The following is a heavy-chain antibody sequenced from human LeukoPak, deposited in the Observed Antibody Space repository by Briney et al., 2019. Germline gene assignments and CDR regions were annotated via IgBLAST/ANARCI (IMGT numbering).Heavy chain of an antibody. D-gene: IGHD3-10*01. CDR3: ARVLGYYGSGSYYPDY. V-gene: IGHV4-34*01. Sequence: SETLSLTCAVYGGSFSGYYWSWIRQPPGKGLEWIGEINHSGSTNYNPSLKSRVTISVVTSKNQFSLKLSPVTAADTAVYYCARVLGYYGSGSYYPDYWGQGTLVTVSS. CDR1: GGSFSGYY. J-gene: IGHJ4*02. CDR2: INHSGST.